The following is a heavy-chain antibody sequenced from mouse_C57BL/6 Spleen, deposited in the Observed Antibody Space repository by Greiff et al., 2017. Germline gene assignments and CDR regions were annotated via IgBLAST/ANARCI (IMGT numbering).Heavy chain of an antibody. CDR1: GYSITSGYY. Sequence: EVKLQESGPGLVKPSQSLSLTCSVTGYSITSGYYWNWIRQFPGNKLEWMGYISYDGSNNYNPSLKNRISITRDTSKNQFFLKLNSVTTEDTATYYCARGGWPYAMDYWGQGTSVTVSS. J-gene: IGHJ4*01. CDR3: ARGGWPYAMDY. D-gene: IGHD1-1*02. V-gene: IGHV3-6*01. CDR2: ISYDGSN.